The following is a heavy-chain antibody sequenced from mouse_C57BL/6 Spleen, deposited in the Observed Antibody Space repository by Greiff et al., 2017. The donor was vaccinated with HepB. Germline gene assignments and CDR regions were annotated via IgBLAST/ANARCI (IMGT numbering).Heavy chain of an antibody. Sequence: VQLKESGGGLVKPGGSLKLSCAASGFTFSSYAMSWVRQTPEKRLEWVATISDGGSYTYYPDNVKGRFTISRDNAKNNLYLQMSHLKSEDTAMYYCARDSGYYGSSYSWYFDVWGTGTTVTVSS. V-gene: IGHV5-4*01. CDR2: ISDGGSYT. CDR1: GFTFSSYA. CDR3: ARDSGYYGSSYSWYFDV. D-gene: IGHD1-1*01. J-gene: IGHJ1*03.